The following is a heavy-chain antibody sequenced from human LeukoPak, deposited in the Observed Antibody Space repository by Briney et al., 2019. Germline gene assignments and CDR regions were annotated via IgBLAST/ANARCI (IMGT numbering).Heavy chain of an antibody. CDR3: VRDTRQWLGHDAFDI. J-gene: IGHJ3*02. Sequence: ASVKVSCKASGYTFTYYYIHWVRQAPGQGLEWMGWINPNSGGTEYAQKFQGRVTMTRDTSISTAYMDLSRLRSDDTAVYYCVRDTRQWLGHDAFDIWGQGTMVTVSS. V-gene: IGHV1-2*02. CDR1: GYTFTYYY. CDR2: INPNSGGT. D-gene: IGHD6-19*01.